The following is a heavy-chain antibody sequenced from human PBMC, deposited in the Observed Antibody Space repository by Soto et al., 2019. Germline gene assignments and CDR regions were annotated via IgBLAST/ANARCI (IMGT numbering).Heavy chain of an antibody. Sequence: QVQLQQWGAGLLKPSETLSLTCAVYGGFVSSGSYYWSWIRQPPGKGLEWIGEMSHSGGTHFNTSLKSRVTISVDTSKNQFSLKRTSVTAADTALYYCARVERGTATTVVDAFDIWGPGTMVTVSS. D-gene: IGHD1-1*01. CDR3: ARVERGTATTVVDAFDI. J-gene: IGHJ3*02. CDR2: MSHSGGT. CDR1: GGFVSSGSYY. V-gene: IGHV4-34*01.